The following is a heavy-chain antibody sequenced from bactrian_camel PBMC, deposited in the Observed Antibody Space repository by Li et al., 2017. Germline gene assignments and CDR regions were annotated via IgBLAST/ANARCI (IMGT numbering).Heavy chain of an antibody. V-gene: IGHV3S1*01. D-gene: IGHD4*01. CDR2: IDSDGSI. CDR3: AAEGMSLWDGERGYCVESHYSF. CDR1: GYTYSSYC. J-gene: IGHJ4*01. Sequence: QVQLVESGGGSVQAGGSLRLSCAASGYTYSSYCMGWFRQAPGKEREGVAAIDSDGSIDYADSVKGRFTISKDNAKNTLYLQMNSLKPEDTAMYYCAAEGMSLWDGERGYCVESHYSFWGQGTQVTVS.